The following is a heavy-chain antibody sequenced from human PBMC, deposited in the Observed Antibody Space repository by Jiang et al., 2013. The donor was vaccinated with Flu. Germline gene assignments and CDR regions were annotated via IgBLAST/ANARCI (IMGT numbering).Heavy chain of an antibody. Sequence: FTFNSYGMHWVRQAPGKGLEWVSYISSSGSYTNYADSVKGRFTISRDNAKNSLYLLMNSLRAEDTAVYYCARRYCSGGSCYPMTFDYWGQGTLVTVSS. CDR2: ISSSGSYT. J-gene: IGHJ4*02. D-gene: IGHD2-15*01. V-gene: IGHV3-21*05. CDR3: ARRYCSGGSCYPMTFDY. CDR1: FTFNSYG.